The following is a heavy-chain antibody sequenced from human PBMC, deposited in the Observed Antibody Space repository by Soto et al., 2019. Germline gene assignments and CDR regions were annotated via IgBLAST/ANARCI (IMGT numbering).Heavy chain of an antibody. CDR2: KTDGTYA. Sequence: EVQLVESGGDLVQPGGSLRLSCAASGFTFSTYWMHWVRQAPGKGLLWVSRKTDGTYATYADSVKGRFSISRDNAKNTLYLQMNCLRVEDAAVYYCAAGGSGYYANWGQGTLVTVSS. V-gene: IGHV3-74*01. D-gene: IGHD3-22*01. CDR3: AAGGSGYYAN. J-gene: IGHJ4*02. CDR1: GFTFSTYW.